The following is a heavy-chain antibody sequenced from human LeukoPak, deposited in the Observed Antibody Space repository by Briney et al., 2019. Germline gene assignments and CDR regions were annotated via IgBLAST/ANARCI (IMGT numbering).Heavy chain of an antibody. J-gene: IGHJ4*02. V-gene: IGHV3-23*01. CDR3: AKPPYYDRSGLQYYFDY. CDR1: GFAFSSYA. D-gene: IGHD3-22*01. Sequence: GGSLRLSCAASGFAFSSYAMSWVRQAPGKGLGWVSGISLSGRSTYHAESVKGRFTISRDNTNNTLYLQMNSLRAEDTAVYYCAKPPYYDRSGLQYYFDYWGQGTLVTVSS. CDR2: ISLSGRST.